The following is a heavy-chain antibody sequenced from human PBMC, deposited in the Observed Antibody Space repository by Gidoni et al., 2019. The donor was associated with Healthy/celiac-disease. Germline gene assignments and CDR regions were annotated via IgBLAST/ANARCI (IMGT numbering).Heavy chain of an antibody. J-gene: IGHJ4*02. CDR1: GGSSSSYY. V-gene: IGHV4-59*01. CDR3: AGGSMITFGGVIS. CDR2: IYYSGST. Sequence: QVQLQESGPGVVKPSETLSMTCAVPGGSSSSYYWRWIRQPPGKGLEWIGYIYYSGSTNYNPSLKSRVTISVDTSKTQFSLKLSSVTAADTAVYYCAGGSMITFGGVISWGQGTLVTVSS. D-gene: IGHD3-16*02.